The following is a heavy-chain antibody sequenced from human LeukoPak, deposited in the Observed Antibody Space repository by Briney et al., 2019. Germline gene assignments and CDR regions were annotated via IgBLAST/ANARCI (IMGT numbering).Heavy chain of an antibody. D-gene: IGHD6-6*01. J-gene: IGHJ5*02. CDR1: GYTFTSYD. Sequence: ASVKVSCKASGYTFTSYDINWVRQATGQGLEWMGWMNPNSGNTGYAQKFQGRVTMTRNTSISTAYMELSSLRSEDTAVYYCAMSIAASSNFDPWGQGALVTVSS. CDR2: MNPNSGNT. V-gene: IGHV1-8*01. CDR3: AMSIAASSNFDP.